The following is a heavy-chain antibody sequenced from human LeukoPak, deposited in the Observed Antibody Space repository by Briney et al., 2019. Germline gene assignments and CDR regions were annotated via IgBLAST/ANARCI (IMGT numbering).Heavy chain of an antibody. CDR1: GFTFSSYG. D-gene: IGHD6-19*01. Sequence: GRSLRLSCAASGFTFSSYGVHWVRQAPGKGLEWVAVISYDGSNKYYADSVKGRFTISRDNSKNTLYLQMNSLRAEDTAVYYCAKGSGGDYWGQGTLVTVSS. CDR3: AKGSGGDY. CDR2: ISYDGSNK. V-gene: IGHV3-30*18. J-gene: IGHJ4*02.